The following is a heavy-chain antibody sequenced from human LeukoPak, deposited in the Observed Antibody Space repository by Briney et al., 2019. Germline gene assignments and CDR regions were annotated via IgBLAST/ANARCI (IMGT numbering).Heavy chain of an antibody. J-gene: IGHJ5*02. CDR3: ARVGQTYYYDSSGYA. D-gene: IGHD3-22*01. Sequence: GGSLRLSCAASGFTFSDYYMSWIHQAPGKGLEWVSYISSSGSTIYYADSVKGRFTISRDNAKNSLYLQMNSLRAEDTAVYYCARVGQTYYYDSSGYAWGQGTLVTVSS. CDR2: ISSSGSTI. V-gene: IGHV3-11*01. CDR1: GFTFSDYY.